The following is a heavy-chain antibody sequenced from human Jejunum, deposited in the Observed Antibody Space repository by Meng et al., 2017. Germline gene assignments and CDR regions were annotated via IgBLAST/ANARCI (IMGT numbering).Heavy chain of an antibody. Sequence: SETLSLTCAVSGGSISSGAYCWSWIRQHPGEGLEWLGYIYYSGSTNYNPSPKSRLIMSVDTSKNRFALTLTSMTAADGAGYYCGRSRVTTGRFDPWGRGTLVTVSS. CDR1: GGSISSGAYC. V-gene: IGHV4-31*11. D-gene: IGHD4-17*01. CDR2: IYYSGST. CDR3: GRSRVTTGRFDP. J-gene: IGHJ5*02.